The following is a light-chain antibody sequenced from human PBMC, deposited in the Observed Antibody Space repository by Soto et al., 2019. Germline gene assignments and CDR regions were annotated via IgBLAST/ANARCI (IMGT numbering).Light chain of an antibody. V-gene: IGKV3-15*01. CDR3: QQDNNWPET. CDR2: GAS. Sequence: EIVITQSPATLSVSQGERATLSCRASQSVSSSYLAWYQQKPGQAPRLLIYGASTRATGIPARFSGSGSGTEFTLTISSLQSEDFAVYYCQQDNNWPETFGQGTKVDIK. J-gene: IGKJ1*01. CDR1: QSVSSSY.